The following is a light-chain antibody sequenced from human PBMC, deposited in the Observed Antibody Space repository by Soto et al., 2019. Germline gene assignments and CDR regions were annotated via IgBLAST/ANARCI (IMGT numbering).Light chain of an antibody. CDR3: QHYYNYPWT. CDR1: QGVGSS. J-gene: IGKJ1*01. V-gene: IGKV1-8*01. CDR2: AAS. Sequence: AIRMTQSPSSLSASTGDRVTITCRASQGVGSSLAWYQQKPGKAPKLLIYAASTMQSGVPSRFSGSGSGTDFTLTISCLQSEDFATYYCQHYYNYPWTFGQGTKVEIK.